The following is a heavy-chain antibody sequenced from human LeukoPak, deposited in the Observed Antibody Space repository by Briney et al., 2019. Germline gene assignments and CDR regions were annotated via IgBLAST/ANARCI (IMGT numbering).Heavy chain of an antibody. V-gene: IGHV5-51*01. CDR3: ARGCNRTSCYTSYYYYGMDV. J-gene: IGHJ6*02. CDR2: IYPGDSDT. CDR1: GYSFTSYW. D-gene: IGHD2-2*02. Sequence: GESLQISCQGSGYSFTSYWIGWVRQMPGKGLEWMGIIYPGDSDTRYSPSFQGQVTISVDKSISTAYLQWSSLKASDTAMYYCARGCNRTSCYTSYYYYGMDVWGQGTLVTVSS.